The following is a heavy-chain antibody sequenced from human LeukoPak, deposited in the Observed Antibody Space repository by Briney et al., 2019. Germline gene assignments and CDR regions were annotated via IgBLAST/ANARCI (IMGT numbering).Heavy chain of an antibody. D-gene: IGHD6-13*01. CDR3: ARYIAGTRYFDS. CDR1: GYSISSGYY. V-gene: IGHV4-38-2*01. J-gene: IGHJ4*02. CDR2: MYHSGST. Sequence: SETLSLTCAVSGYSISSGYYWGWIRQPPGKGLEWIVSMYHSGSTYSNPSLKSRATISVDTSKNQFSLKLSSVTAADTAIYYCARYIAGTRYFDSWGQGTLVTVSS.